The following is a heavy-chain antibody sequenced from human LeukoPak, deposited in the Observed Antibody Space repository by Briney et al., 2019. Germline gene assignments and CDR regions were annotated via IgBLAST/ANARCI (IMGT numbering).Heavy chain of an antibody. Sequence: SETLSLTCTVSGGSISSSSYYWGWIRRPPGKGLEWIGTIYYSGSTYYNPSLKSRVTISVDTSTNQFSLKLSSVTAADTAVYYCARRVRTYYGFWSGYYDYWGQGTLVTVSS. CDR1: GGSISSSSYY. J-gene: IGHJ4*02. CDR2: IYYSGST. V-gene: IGHV4-39*01. D-gene: IGHD3-3*01. CDR3: ARRVRTYYGFWSGYYDY.